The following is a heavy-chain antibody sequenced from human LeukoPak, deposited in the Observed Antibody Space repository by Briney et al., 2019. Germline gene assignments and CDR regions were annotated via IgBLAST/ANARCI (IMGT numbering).Heavy chain of an antibody. D-gene: IGHD3-9*01. Sequence: SETLSLTCTVSSYSISSGYYWGWIRQSPGKGLEWIGSIDQSGTTYYHPSLKSRVTISVDTSKNQFSLQLTSVTAADTAMYFCGRDRPTGYYDYWGQGILVTVSS. V-gene: IGHV4-38-2*02. CDR1: SYSISSGYY. J-gene: IGHJ4*02. CDR3: GRDRPTGYYDY. CDR2: IDQSGTT.